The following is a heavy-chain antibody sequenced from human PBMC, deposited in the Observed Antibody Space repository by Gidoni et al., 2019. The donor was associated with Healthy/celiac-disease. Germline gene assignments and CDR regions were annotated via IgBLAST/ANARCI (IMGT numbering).Heavy chain of an antibody. CDR2: ISYDGSNK. CDR1: AFTFSSYA. J-gene: IGHJ4*02. CDR3: ARGDRGGYSYGYIY. D-gene: IGHD5-18*01. Sequence: QVQPLAPGGGVVQPGRPLRLSCAASAFTFSSYAMHWVRQAPGKGLAWVAVISYDGSNKYYADSGKGRFTISRDNSKNTLYLQMNSLRAEDTAVYYCARGDRGGYSYGYIYWGQGTLVTVSS. V-gene: IGHV3-30*04.